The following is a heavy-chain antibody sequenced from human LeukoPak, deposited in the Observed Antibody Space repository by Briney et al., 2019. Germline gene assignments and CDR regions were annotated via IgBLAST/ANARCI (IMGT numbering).Heavy chain of an antibody. D-gene: IGHD2-15*01. CDR3: ARGYCSGGSCYSDYYYYYMDV. J-gene: IGHJ6*03. CDR1: GFTFSSYS. CDR2: ISSSSSYI. Sequence: SPGGSLRLSCAASGFTFSSYSMNWVRQAPGKGLEWVSSISSSSSYIYYADSVKGRFTISRDNAKNSLYLQMNSLRAEDTAVYYCARGYCSGGSCYSDYYYYYMDVWGKGTTVTVSS. V-gene: IGHV3-21*01.